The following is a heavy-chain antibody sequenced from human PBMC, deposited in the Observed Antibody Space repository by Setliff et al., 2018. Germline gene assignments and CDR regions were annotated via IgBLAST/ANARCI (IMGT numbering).Heavy chain of an antibody. CDR2: INYRGNT. D-gene: IGHD2-8*01. V-gene: IGHV4-39*02. J-gene: IGHJ6*03. CDR3: AREDGPNYYYYYMDI. CDR1: GGPISSSNYY. Sequence: SETLSLTCTVSGGPISSSNYYWGWIRQPPGKGLEWIGSINYRGNTHDNPSLRSRVTMSVDTSKSHFSLKLSAVTAADTAVYFCAREDGPNYYYYYMDIWGKGTTVTVSS.